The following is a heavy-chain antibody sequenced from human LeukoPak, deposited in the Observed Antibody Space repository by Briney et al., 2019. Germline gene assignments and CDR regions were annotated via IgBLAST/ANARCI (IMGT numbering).Heavy chain of an antibody. D-gene: IGHD2-8*01. CDR2: ISSSSSTI. V-gene: IGHV3-48*01. CDR1: GFIFTSYS. Sequence: GGSLRLSCAASGFIFTSYSMNWVRQAPGKGLEWISYISSSSSTIYYADSVRGRFTISRGNAKNSLYLQMNSLRAEDTAVYYCAKDRCSNGVGCYYYYMDVWGKGTSVTISS. CDR3: AKDRCSNGVGCYYYYMDV. J-gene: IGHJ6*03.